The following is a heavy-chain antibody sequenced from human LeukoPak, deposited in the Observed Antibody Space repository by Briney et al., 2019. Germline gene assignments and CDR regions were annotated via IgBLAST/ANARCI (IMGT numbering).Heavy chain of an antibody. Sequence: ASVKVSCKASGYTFTSYDINGVRQAAGQGLDWMGWMNPNSGNPGIAQKLQGRVTMTRKTSIRTDYMELSSLTSYYTAVYYCARASKDYYDSSGYYYYWGQGTLVTVAS. J-gene: IGHJ4*02. CDR1: GYTFTSYD. D-gene: IGHD3-22*01. CDR2: MNPNSGNP. CDR3: ARASKDYYDSSGYYYY. V-gene: IGHV1-8*01.